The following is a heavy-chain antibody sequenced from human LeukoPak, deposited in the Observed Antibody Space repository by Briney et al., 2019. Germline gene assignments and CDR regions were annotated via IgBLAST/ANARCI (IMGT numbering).Heavy chain of an antibody. Sequence: GGSLRLSCAASGFTAISNYMSWVRQAPGKGLEWVSVIYTFNRPYYADYVKGRFTISRHTSKKTLYLHMNSLRAEDTAVYYCAREVMAKRRAFDIWGQGTAVTVSS. CDR1: GFTAISNY. V-gene: IGHV3-53*04. J-gene: IGHJ3*02. CDR3: AREVMAKRRAFDI. D-gene: IGHD2-8*01. CDR2: IYTFNRP.